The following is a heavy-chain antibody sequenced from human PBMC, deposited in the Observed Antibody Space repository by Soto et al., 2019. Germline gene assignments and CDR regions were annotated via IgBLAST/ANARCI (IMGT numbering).Heavy chain of an antibody. J-gene: IGHJ3*02. CDR2: ISTFNSDA. D-gene: IGHD3-10*01. V-gene: IGHV1-18*01. CDR1: GYTFTSYG. Sequence: ASVKVSCKASGYTFTSYGISWVRQAPGQGLEWMGWISTFNSDANYAQKFRGRVTMTTDTSTNTAYMELRSLRADDTAVYYCLRDFFPSGSSYIDTFDIWGQGTTVTVSS. CDR3: LRDFFPSGSSYIDTFDI.